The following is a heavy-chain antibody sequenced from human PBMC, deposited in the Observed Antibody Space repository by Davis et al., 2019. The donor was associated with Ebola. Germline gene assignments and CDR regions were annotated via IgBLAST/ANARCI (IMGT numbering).Heavy chain of an antibody. CDR2: IKNEESSI. Sequence: GESLKISCAASGSNFGIYWMYWVRQVPGKGLVWVSRIKNEESSIQYADSAKGRFTISRDNGKNTLYLQMSSLRVEDTAVYYCARGPDSDLSHFDYWGQGTLVTVSS. J-gene: IGHJ4*02. D-gene: IGHD2-15*01. V-gene: IGHV3-74*03. CDR1: GSNFGIYW. CDR3: ARGPDSDLSHFDY.